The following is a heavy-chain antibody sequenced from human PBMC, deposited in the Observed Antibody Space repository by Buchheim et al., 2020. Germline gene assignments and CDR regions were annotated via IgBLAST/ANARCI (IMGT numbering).Heavy chain of an antibody. CDR3: AKDPRRPYYYDSSGYSHFDY. CDR2: ISYDGSNK. D-gene: IGHD3-22*01. Sequence: QVQLVESGGGVVQPGRSLRLSCAASGFTFSSYGMHWVRQAPGKGLEWVAVISYDGSNKYYADSVKGRFTISRDNSKNTLYLQMNSLRAEDTAVYYCAKDPRRPYYYDSSGYSHFDYWGQGTL. V-gene: IGHV3-30*18. J-gene: IGHJ4*02. CDR1: GFTFSSYG.